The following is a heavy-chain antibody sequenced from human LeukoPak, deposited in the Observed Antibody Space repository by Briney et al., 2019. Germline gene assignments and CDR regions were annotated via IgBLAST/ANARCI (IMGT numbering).Heavy chain of an antibody. V-gene: IGHV3-73*01. J-gene: IGHJ4*02. D-gene: IGHD5-18*01. Sequence: QPGRSLRLSCAASGFTFSNYAIHWVRQASGKGLEWVGRIRSKANSYATAYAASVNGRFTISRDDSKNTAYLQMNSLKTEDTAVYYCTRPSRIRTYSYGYGDDYWGQGTLVTVSS. CDR1: GFTFSNYA. CDR3: TRPSRIRTYSYGYGDDY. CDR2: IRSKANSYAT.